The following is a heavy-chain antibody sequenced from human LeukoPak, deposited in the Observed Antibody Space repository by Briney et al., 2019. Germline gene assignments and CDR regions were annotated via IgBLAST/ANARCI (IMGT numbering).Heavy chain of an antibody. V-gene: IGHV4-4*07. D-gene: IGHD3-22*01. Sequence: KASETLSLTCTVSGGSISSYYWSWIRQPAGTGLEWIGRIYTSGSTNYNPSLKSRVTMSVDTSKNQFSLKLSSVTAADTAVYYCARGPNYYDSSGYFDDYYGMDVWGQGTTVTVSS. CDR2: IYTSGST. CDR1: GGSISSYY. CDR3: ARGPNYYDSSGYFDDYYGMDV. J-gene: IGHJ6*02.